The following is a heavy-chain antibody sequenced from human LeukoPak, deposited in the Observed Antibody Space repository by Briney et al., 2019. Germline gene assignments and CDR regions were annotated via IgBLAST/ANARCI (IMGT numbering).Heavy chain of an antibody. CDR3: AKDGLVVVPAAPLGWFDP. D-gene: IGHD2-2*01. V-gene: IGHV3-30*02. Sequence: GGSLRLSXAASGFTFSSYGMHWVRQAPGKGLEWVAFIRYDGSNKYYADSVEGRFTISRDNSKNTLYLQMNSLRAEDTAVYYCAKDGLVVVPAAPLGWFDPWGQGTLVTVSS. CDR1: GFTFSSYG. J-gene: IGHJ5*02. CDR2: IRYDGSNK.